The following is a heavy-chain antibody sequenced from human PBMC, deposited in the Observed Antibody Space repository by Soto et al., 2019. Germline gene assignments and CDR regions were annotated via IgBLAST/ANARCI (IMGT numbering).Heavy chain of an antibody. D-gene: IGHD2-15*01. CDR1: GYSFTSYW. CDR2: IYPGDSDT. J-gene: IGHJ4*02. Sequence: PGESLKISCKGSGYSFTSYWIGWVRQMPGKGLEWMGIIYPGDSDTRYSPSFQGQVTISDDKSISTAYLQWSSLKASDTAMYYCARAGCADCRGGSCSTDYPCPGPLLTV. V-gene: IGHV5-51*01. CDR3: ARAGCADCRGGSCSTDY.